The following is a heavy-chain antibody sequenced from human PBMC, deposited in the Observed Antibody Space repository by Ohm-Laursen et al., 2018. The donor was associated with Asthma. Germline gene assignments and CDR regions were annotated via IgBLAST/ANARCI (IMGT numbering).Heavy chain of an antibody. Sequence: SLRLSCAASGSTFSSYSIHWVRQIPGKGLEWVPDSSGSGGTTYYTDSVKRRFTISRDNSRNTLYLQMNSLRADDAALYYCAKVATSSWRGSLDSWGQGTLVTVSS. V-gene: IGHV3-23*01. CDR3: AKVATSSWRGSLDS. J-gene: IGHJ4*02. D-gene: IGHD6-13*01. CDR2: SSGSGGTT. CDR1: GSTFSSYS.